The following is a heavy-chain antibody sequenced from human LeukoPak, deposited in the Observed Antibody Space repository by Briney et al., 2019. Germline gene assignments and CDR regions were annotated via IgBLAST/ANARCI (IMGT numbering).Heavy chain of an antibody. V-gene: IGHV3-7*01. CDR2: IKQDGSEK. CDR3: ATEEIGVVFPPSFDY. CDR1: RFTFTSYW. Sequence: GSLRLSCAASRFTFTSYWMSWVRQAPGKGLEWVANIKQDGSEKYYVDSVKGRFTISRDNAKNSLYLQMNSLRAEDTAVYYCATEEIGVVFPPSFDYWGQGTLVTVSS. D-gene: IGHD3-3*01. J-gene: IGHJ4*02.